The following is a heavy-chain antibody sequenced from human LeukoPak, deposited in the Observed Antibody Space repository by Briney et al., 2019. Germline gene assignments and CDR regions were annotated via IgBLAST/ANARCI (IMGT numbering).Heavy chain of an antibody. V-gene: IGHV3-21*01. J-gene: IGHJ3*01. Sequence: PGGSLRLSCAASGFTFSTYSMNWVRQAPGKGLEWVSSISSSSYYIYHADSVKGRFTIFRDNAKNSLYLQMNSLRAEDTAVYYCASSPQDYYGSGEGAFDFWGQGTMVIVSS. D-gene: IGHD3-10*01. CDR3: ASSPQDYYGSGEGAFDF. CDR2: ISSSSYYI. CDR1: GFTFSTYS.